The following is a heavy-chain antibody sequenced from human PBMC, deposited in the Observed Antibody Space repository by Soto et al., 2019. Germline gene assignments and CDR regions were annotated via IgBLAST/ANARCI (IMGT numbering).Heavy chain of an antibody. J-gene: IGHJ6*02. CDR1: GGSISSYY. CDR3: ASGKGYYYGMDV. V-gene: IGHV4-59*01. CDR2: IYYSGST. Sequence: LSLTCTVSGGSISSYYWSWIRQPPGKGLEWIGYIYYSGSTNYNPSLKSRVTISVDTSKNQFSLKLSSVTAADTAVYYCASGKGYYYGMDVWGQGTTVTVSS.